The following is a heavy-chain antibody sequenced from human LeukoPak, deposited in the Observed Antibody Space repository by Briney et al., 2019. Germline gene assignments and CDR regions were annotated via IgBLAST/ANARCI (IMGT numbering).Heavy chain of an antibody. J-gene: IGHJ3*02. CDR2: INPSGGST. D-gene: IGHD4-17*01. CDR3: ATVGPTSYGEGAFDI. Sequence: ASVKVSCKASGYTFTSYYMHWVRQAPGQGLEWMGIINPSGGSTSYAQKFQGRVTMTEDTSTDTAYMELSSLRSEDTAVYYCATVGPTSYGEGAFDIWGQGTMVTVSS. CDR1: GYTFTSYY. V-gene: IGHV1-46*01.